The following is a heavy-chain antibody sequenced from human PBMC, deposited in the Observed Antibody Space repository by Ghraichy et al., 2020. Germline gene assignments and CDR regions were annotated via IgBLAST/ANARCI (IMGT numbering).Heavy chain of an antibody. CDR1: GYTFTSYG. Sequence: ASVKVSCKASGYTFTSYGLSWVRQAPGQGLEWMGWISAYNDNTKYARKLQGRVTMTTDTSTNTAYMELRRLTSDDTAVYYCAREHREIYYYGSGNCPLDYWGQGTLVTVSS. CDR2: ISAYNDNT. V-gene: IGHV1-18*04. CDR3: AREHREIYYYGSGNCPLDY. J-gene: IGHJ4*02. D-gene: IGHD3-10*01.